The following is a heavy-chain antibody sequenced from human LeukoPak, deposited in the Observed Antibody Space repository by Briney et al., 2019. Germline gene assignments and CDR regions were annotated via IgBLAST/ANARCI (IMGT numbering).Heavy chain of an antibody. J-gene: IGHJ5*02. CDR1: GGSISSGGYY. CDR3: ARAYGDYDPRWFDP. V-gene: IGHV4-31*03. Sequence: SQTLSLTCTVSGGSISSGGYYWSRIRQHPGKGLEWIGYIYYSGSTYYNPSLKSRVTISVDTSKNQFSLKLSSVTAADTAVYYCARAYGDYDPRWFDPWGQGTLVTVSS. D-gene: IGHD4-17*01. CDR2: IYYSGST.